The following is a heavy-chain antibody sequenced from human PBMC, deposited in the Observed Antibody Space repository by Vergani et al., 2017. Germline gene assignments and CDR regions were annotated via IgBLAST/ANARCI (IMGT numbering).Heavy chain of an antibody. D-gene: IGHD6-19*01. CDR3: ARGQWLHTLSFDY. CDR2: INPNSGGT. CDR1: GYTFTGYY. Sequence: QVHLVQSGAEVKKPGASVKVSCKASGYTFTGYYMRWVRQAPGQGLEWMGWINPNSGGTNYAQKFQGRVTMNRDTSISTAYMELGRLRSDDTAVYYCARGQWLHTLSFDYWGQGTLVIVSS. V-gene: IGHV1-2*02. J-gene: IGHJ4*02.